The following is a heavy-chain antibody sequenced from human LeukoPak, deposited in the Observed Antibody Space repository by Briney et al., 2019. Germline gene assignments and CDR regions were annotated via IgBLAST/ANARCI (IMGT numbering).Heavy chain of an antibody. V-gene: IGHV3-23*01. CDR1: GFTFNSYG. J-gene: IGHJ6*02. Sequence: GGSLRLSCAASGFTFNSYGMSWVRQAPGKGLEWVSAISGSGNSTYYADSVKGRITITRDNYKNPLFLQMNSMKADDTALYYWAKDLFTVNTRGLDVWGQGAPVTVSS. CDR2: ISGSGNST. CDR3: AKDLFTVNTRGLDV. D-gene: IGHD3-22*01.